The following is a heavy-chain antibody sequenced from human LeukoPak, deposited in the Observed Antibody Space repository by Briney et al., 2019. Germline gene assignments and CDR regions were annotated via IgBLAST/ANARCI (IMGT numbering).Heavy chain of an antibody. Sequence: SETLSLTCTVSGGSVSSGSYYWSWIRPPPGKGLEWTGYIYYGGSTYYNPSLKSRVTISVDTSKNQFSLKLSSVTAADTAVYYCAMRGYCSSTSCSDYGRMDVWGKGTTVTVSS. J-gene: IGHJ6*04. V-gene: IGHV4-61*01. CDR1: GGSVSSGSYY. CDR2: IYYGGST. CDR3: AMRGYCSSTSCSDYGRMDV. D-gene: IGHD2-2*01.